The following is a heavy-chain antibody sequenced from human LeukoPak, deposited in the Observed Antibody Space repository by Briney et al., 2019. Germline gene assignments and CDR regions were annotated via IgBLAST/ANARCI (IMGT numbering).Heavy chain of an antibody. V-gene: IGHV3-30*02. Sequence: GGSLRLSCAASGFTFSSYGMHWVRQAPGKGLEWVAFIQYDGSNNDHADSVKGRFTISRDNSKNTLYLQMNSLRAEDTAVYYCAHYDSSGYYPHDAFDIWGQGTMVIVSS. CDR3: AHYDSSGYYPHDAFDI. D-gene: IGHD3-22*01. J-gene: IGHJ3*02. CDR1: GFTFSSYG. CDR2: IQYDGSNN.